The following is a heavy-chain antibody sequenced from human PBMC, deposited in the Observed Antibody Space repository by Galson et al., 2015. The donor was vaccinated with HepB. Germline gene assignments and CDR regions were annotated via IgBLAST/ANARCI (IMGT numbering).Heavy chain of an antibody. V-gene: IGHV3-30*04. CDR1: GFTFSSYA. Sequence: SLRLSCAASGFTFSSYAMHWVRQAPGKGLEWVAVISYDGSNKYYADSVKGRFTISRDNSKNTLYLQMNSLRAEDTAVYYCARGRGINYYDSSGSFDYWGQGTLVTVSS. CDR2: ISYDGSNK. CDR3: ARGRGINYYDSSGSFDY. D-gene: IGHD3-22*01. J-gene: IGHJ4*02.